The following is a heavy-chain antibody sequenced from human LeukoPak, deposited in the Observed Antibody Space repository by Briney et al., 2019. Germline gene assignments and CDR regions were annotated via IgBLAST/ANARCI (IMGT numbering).Heavy chain of an antibody. D-gene: IGHD6-19*01. Sequence: GGSLRLSCAASGFTFSRYAMHWVRQAPGKGLEWVAVISSDGSNKYYAGSVEGRFTISRDNYNNTLLLQMNSLRAEDTAVYYCARTDTSGWSRPLDCWGQGTLVTVSS. CDR1: GFTFSRYA. CDR3: ARTDTSGWSRPLDC. CDR2: ISSDGSNK. V-gene: IGHV3-30-3*01. J-gene: IGHJ4*02.